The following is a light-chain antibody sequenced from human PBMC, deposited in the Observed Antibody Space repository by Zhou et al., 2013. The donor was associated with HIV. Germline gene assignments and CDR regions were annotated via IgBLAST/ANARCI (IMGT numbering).Light chain of an antibody. CDR2: KAS. Sequence: DIQMTQSPSTLSASVGDRVTITCRASQSISSWLAWYQQKPGKAPKLLIYKASSLESGVPSRFSGSGSGTEFTLTISSLQPDDFATYYCQQCNSYSLTFGGGTKGGDQT. V-gene: IGKV1-5*03. CDR1: QSISSW. J-gene: IGKJ4*01. CDR3: QQCNSYSLT.